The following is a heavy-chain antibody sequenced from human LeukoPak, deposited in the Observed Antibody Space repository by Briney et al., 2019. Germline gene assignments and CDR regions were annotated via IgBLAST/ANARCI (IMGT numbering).Heavy chain of an antibody. CDR1: GGSISSYS. J-gene: IGHJ4*02. CDR3: ARDTKAHYYDSSGYRTWYFDY. D-gene: IGHD3-22*01. Sequence: PSETLSLTCPVFGGSISSYSWSWIRQPAGKGLEWIGRIYTSGSTNYNPSLKSRVTMSVDTSNNQSSLELSSVTAADTAVYYCARDTKAHYYDSSGYRTWYFDYWGQGTLVTVSS. V-gene: IGHV4-4*07. CDR2: IYTSGST.